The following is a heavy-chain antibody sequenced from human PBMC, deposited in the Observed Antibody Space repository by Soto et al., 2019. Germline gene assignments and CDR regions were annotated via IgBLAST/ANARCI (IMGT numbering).Heavy chain of an antibody. D-gene: IGHD5-18*01. Sequence: QLQLQESGPGLVKPSETLSLTCTVSGGSISSSSYYWGWIRQPPGKGLEWIGSIYYSGSTYYNPSLKSRVTISVDTSKNQFSLTLSSVTAADTAVYYCASVSRGYSYDTDYWGQGTLVTVSS. CDR3: ASVSRGYSYDTDY. J-gene: IGHJ4*02. V-gene: IGHV4-39*01. CDR1: GGSISSSSYY. CDR2: IYYSGST.